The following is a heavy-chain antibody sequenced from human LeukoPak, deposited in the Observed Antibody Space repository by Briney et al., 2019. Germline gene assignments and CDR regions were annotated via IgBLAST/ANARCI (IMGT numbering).Heavy chain of an antibody. D-gene: IGHD2-21*01. CDR2: IWYDGSNK. J-gene: IGHJ6*02. Sequence: PGRSLRLSCAASGFTFSSYGMHWVRQAPGKGLEWVAVIWYDGSNKYYADSVKGRFTTSRDNSKNTLYLQMNSLRAEDTAVYYCAREEALWGDRHYYCGMDVWGQGTTVTVSS. CDR3: AREEALWGDRHYYCGMDV. CDR1: GFTFSSYG. V-gene: IGHV3-33*01.